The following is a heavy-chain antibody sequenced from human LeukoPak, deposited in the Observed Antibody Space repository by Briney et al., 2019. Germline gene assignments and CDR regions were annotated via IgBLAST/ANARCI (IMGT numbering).Heavy chain of an antibody. CDR2: VDPEDGET. CDR3: ATLDIVVVPAAMR. CDR1: GYTFTDYY. V-gene: IGHV1-69-2*01. J-gene: IGHJ4*02. D-gene: IGHD2-2*03. Sequence: ATVKISCKASGYTFTDYYMHWVQQAPGKGLEWMGRVDPEDGETIYAEKFQGRVTITADTSTDTAYMELSSLRSEDTAVYYCATLDIVVVPAAMRWGQGTLVTVSS.